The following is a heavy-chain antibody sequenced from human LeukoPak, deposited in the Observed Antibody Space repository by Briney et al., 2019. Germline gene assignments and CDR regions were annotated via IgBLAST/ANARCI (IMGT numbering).Heavy chain of an antibody. CDR1: GGTFSSYA. Sequence: SVKVSCKASGGTFSSYAISWVRQAPGQGLEWMGGVIPIFGTANYAQKFQGRVTITTDESTSTAYMELSSLRSEDTAVYYCARDPPISGQPWFDPWGQGTLVTVSS. CDR3: ARDPPISGQPWFDP. V-gene: IGHV1-69*05. D-gene: IGHD3-3*02. J-gene: IGHJ5*02. CDR2: VIPIFGTA.